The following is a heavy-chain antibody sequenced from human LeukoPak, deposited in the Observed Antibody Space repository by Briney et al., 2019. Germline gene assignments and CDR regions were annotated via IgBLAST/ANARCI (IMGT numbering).Heavy chain of an antibody. D-gene: IGHD6-19*01. Sequence: PGGSLRLSCAASGFTFSNAWMSWVRQAPGKGLEWVGRIKSKTDGGTTDYAAPVKGRFTISRDDSKNTLYLQMNSPKTEDTAVYYCAKDRGDYSSGWYRLNYFDYWGQGTLVTVSS. J-gene: IGHJ4*02. V-gene: IGHV3-15*01. CDR1: GFTFSNAW. CDR2: IKSKTDGGTT. CDR3: AKDRGDYSSGWYRLNYFDY.